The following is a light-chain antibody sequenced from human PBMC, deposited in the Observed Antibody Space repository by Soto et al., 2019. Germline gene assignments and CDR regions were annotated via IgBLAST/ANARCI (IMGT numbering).Light chain of an antibody. Sequence: EIVMAQSPVTLSVSPGESATLSCRASQSFNRNVAWYQQKPGQPPRLLIYASSTRAVGLPARFSGSGSGTAFTLTISPLQYEDFSGYYCQPYEKWPPLTFGGGTKVEI. CDR1: QSFNRN. CDR2: ASS. J-gene: IGKJ4*01. CDR3: QPYEKWPPLT. V-gene: IGKV3-15*01.